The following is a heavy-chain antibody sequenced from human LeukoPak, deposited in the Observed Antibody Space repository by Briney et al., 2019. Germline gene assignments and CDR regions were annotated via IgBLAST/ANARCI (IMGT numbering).Heavy chain of an antibody. CDR2: FDPEDGET. CDR1: GYTLTELS. Sequence: ASVKVSCTVSGYTLTELSMHWVRQAPGKGLEWMGGFDPEDGETIYAQKFQGRVTMTEDTSTDTAYMELSSLRSEDTAVYYCATYNWNDDAFDIWGQGTMVTVSS. CDR3: ATYNWNDDAFDI. D-gene: IGHD1-1*01. J-gene: IGHJ3*02. V-gene: IGHV1-24*01.